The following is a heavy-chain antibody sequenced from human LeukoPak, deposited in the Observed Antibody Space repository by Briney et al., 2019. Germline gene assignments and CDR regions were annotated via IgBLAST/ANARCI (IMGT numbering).Heavy chain of an antibody. CDR3: AKTMLRYCSGGSCYSRFDY. CDR2: ISGSGGST. J-gene: IGHJ4*02. Sequence: GGSLRLSCAASGFTFSSDAMSWVRQAPEKGLEWVSAISGSGGSTYYADSVKGRFTISRDNSKNTLYLQMNSLRAEDTAVYYCAKTMLRYCSGGSCYSRFDYWGQGTLVTVSS. D-gene: IGHD2-15*01. CDR1: GFTFSSDA. V-gene: IGHV3-23*01.